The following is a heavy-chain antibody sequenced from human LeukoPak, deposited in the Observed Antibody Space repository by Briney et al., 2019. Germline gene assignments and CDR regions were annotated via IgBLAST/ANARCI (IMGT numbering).Heavy chain of an antibody. CDR1: GGSVSSGSYY. CDR2: IYYSGST. CDR3: ARSLKGYVSR. D-gene: IGHD3-10*01. J-gene: IGHJ4*02. V-gene: IGHV4-61*01. Sequence: SETLSLTCTVSGGSVSSGSYYWSWIRQPPGKGLEWIGYIYYSGSTNYNPSLKSRVTISVDTSKNQFSLKPSSVTAADTAVYYCARSLKGYVSRWGQGTLVTVSS.